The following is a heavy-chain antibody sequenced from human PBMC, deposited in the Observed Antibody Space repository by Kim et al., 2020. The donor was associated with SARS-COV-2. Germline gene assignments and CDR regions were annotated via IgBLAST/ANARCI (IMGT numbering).Heavy chain of an antibody. Sequence: ASVKVSCKASGYTFTSYGISWVRQAPGQGLEWMGWISAYNGNTNYAQKLQGRVTMTTDTSTSTAYMELRSLRSDDTAVYYCARRYYGIAVAGLWFDPWGQGTLVTVSS. CDR3: ARRYYGIAVAGLWFDP. CDR1: GYTFTSYG. D-gene: IGHD6-19*01. J-gene: IGHJ5*02. V-gene: IGHV1-18*04. CDR2: ISAYNGNT.